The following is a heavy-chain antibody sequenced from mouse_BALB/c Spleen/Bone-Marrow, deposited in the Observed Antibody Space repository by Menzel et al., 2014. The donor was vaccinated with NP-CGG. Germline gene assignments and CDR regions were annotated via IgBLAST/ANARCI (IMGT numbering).Heavy chain of an antibody. Sequence: VQLQQPGAELVKPGASVKLSCTASGFNIKDTYMHWVKQRPEQGLEWIGRIDPANGNTKYDPKFQGKATITADTSSNTACLQLSSLTSEDTAVYYCANYDYGWYFDDWGAGTTVTVSS. V-gene: IGHV14-3*02. D-gene: IGHD2-4*01. J-gene: IGHJ1*01. CDR2: IDPANGNT. CDR3: ANYDYGWYFDD. CDR1: GFNIKDTY.